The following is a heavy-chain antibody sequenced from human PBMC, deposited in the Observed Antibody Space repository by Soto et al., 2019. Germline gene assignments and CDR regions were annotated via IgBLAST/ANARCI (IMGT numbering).Heavy chain of an antibody. Sequence: GGSLRLSCAASGFTFSSYGMHWVRQAPGKGLEWVAVISYDGSNKYYADSVKGRFTISRDNSKNTLYLQMNSLRAEDTAFYYCVKDESINWYSGHFRHWGQGTLVTVSS. CDR3: VKDESINWYSGHFRH. J-gene: IGHJ1*01. D-gene: IGHD6-13*01. CDR2: ISYDGSNK. V-gene: IGHV3-30*18. CDR1: GFTFSSYG.